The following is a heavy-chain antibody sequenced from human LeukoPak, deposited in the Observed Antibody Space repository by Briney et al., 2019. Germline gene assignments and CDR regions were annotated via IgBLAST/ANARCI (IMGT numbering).Heavy chain of an antibody. CDR2: VFRSGST. V-gene: IGHV4-59*08. CDR3: ARHTRDGYNTFDS. J-gene: IGHJ4*02. D-gene: IGHD5-24*01. Sequence: SETLSLTCTVSGASIRSYYWSWIRQFPGEGLEWIGCVFRSGSTNYNPSLKSRVTISSDTSKNQFYLTLNSVTAADTAIYYCARHTRDGYNTFDSWGQATLVTVPS. CDR1: GASIRSYY.